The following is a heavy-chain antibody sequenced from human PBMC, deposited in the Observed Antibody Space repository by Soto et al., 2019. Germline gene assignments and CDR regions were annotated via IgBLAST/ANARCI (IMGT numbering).Heavy chain of an antibody. J-gene: IGHJ4*02. D-gene: IGHD3-22*01. V-gene: IGHV3-74*01. Sequence: GGSLRLSCAASGFTFSSYWMHWVRQAPGKGLVWVSRINSYGRSTSYADSVKGRCTISRDNAKNTLYLQMTSLRAEDKAVYYCARGPYQYYDSSGFYHFDYWGQGTLVTVSS. CDR3: ARGPYQYYDSSGFYHFDY. CDR2: INSYGRST. CDR1: GFTFSSYW.